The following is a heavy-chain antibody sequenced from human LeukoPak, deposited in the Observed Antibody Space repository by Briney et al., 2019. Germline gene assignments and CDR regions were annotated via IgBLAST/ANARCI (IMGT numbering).Heavy chain of an antibody. CDR2: IYYSGST. J-gene: IGHJ6*03. CDR1: GGSISSYY. V-gene: IGHV4-59*01. CDR3: ARDREMATSYMDV. D-gene: IGHD5-24*01. Sequence: PSETLSLTCTVSGGSISSYYWSWIRQPPGKGLEWIGYIYYSGSTNYNPSLKSRVTISVDTSKNQFSLKLSSVTAADTAVYYCARDREMATSYMDVWGKGTTVTVSS.